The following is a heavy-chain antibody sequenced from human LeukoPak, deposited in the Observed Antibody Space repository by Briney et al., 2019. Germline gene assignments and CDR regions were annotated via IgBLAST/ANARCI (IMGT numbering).Heavy chain of an antibody. V-gene: IGHV3-43*02. J-gene: IGHJ4*02. CDR1: GFIFENYA. CDR2: ISGDGGST. CDR3: ARESETSGWYDY. Sequence: GSLRLSCAAPGFIFENYAVHWVRQAPGKGLEWVSLISGDGGSTFYADSVRGRFTISRDNTRKSLSLQMSSLRSEDTALYYCARESETSGWYDYWGQGTLVTVSS. D-gene: IGHD6-19*01.